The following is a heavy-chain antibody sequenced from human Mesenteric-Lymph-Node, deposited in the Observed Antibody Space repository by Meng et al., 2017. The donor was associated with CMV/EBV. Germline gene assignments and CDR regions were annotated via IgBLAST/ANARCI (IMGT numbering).Heavy chain of an antibody. CDR3: AREEKSITIFGVVVT. CDR2: ISYGGST. Sequence: GSLRLSCTVSGGSISSSDYYWGWIRQPPGEGLEWIGSISYGGSTYYSPSLKSRVTISVDTSKNQFSLKLTSVTAADTALYYCAREEKSITIFGVVVTWGQGTLVTVSS. J-gene: IGHJ5*02. CDR1: GGSISSSDYY. D-gene: IGHD3-3*01. V-gene: IGHV4-39*07.